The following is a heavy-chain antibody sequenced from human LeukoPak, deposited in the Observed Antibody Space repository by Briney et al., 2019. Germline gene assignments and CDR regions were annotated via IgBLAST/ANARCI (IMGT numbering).Heavy chain of an antibody. J-gene: IGHJ5*02. Sequence: ASVKVSCKASGYTFTGYYMHWVRQASGQGLEWMGWINPNSGGTNYAQKFQGWVTMTRDTSISTAYMELSRLRSDDTAVYYCARGRGAVDGWFDPWGQGTLVTVSS. CDR3: ARGRGAVDGWFDP. CDR2: INPNSGGT. CDR1: GYTFTGYY. V-gene: IGHV1-2*04. D-gene: IGHD6-19*01.